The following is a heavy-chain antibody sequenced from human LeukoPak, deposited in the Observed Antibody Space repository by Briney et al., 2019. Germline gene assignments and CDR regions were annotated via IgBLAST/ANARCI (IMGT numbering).Heavy chain of an antibody. CDR1: GFTFSSYS. CDR2: ISGSSSYI. CDR3: ARSVMSSWDQPLTNFAY. J-gene: IGHJ4*02. V-gene: IGHV3-21*01. D-gene: IGHD1-14*01. Sequence: SGGSLRLSCAASGFTFSSYSMNWVRQAPGKGLEWVSSISGSSSYIYYADSVKGRFTISRDNAKNSLYPQMNSLRAEDTAVYYCARSVMSSWDQPLTNFAYWGQGTLVTVSS.